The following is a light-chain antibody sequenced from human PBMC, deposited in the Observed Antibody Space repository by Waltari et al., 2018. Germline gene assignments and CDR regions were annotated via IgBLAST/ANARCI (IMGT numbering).Light chain of an antibody. Sequence: EIVLTQSPGTLSLSTGERATLSCSASQSLHHNFLAWYQQKPGQAPGLLLYATSRRATGIPDRFSGSGSGTDFALTISRLEAEDSALYFCQQYGNSPYTFGQGTNLKIK. CDR2: ATS. V-gene: IGKV3-20*01. CDR1: QSLHHNF. CDR3: QQYGNSPYT. J-gene: IGKJ2*01.